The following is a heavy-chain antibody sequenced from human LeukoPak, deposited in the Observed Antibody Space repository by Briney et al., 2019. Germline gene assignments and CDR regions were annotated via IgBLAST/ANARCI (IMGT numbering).Heavy chain of an antibody. CDR1: GFTLSDHW. CDR2: VESDASRT. CDR3: VKGGHKLDIQTTHYYYGLDV. D-gene: IGHD5-12*01. J-gene: IGHJ6*02. V-gene: IGHV3-74*03. Sequence: QPGGSLRLSCVASGFTLSDHWMYWVRQGPSRGLAHVSRVESDASRTTYADSVKGRFTIPRDDAKNTMYLQMNSLRVEDTAVYYCVKGGHKLDIQTTHYYYGLDVWGQGTTVAVS.